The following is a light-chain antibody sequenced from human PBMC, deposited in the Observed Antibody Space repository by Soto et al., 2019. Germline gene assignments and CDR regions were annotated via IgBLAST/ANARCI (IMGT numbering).Light chain of an antibody. CDR3: QQSYSNYN. Sequence: DIQMTQSPSSLSASVGDRVIITCRASQSIITYLNWYQQKPGKAPKLLIYAASSFQSGVPSRFSGSGSGTDFTLTISSLQPEDFATYYCQQSYSNYNFGPGTKVEIK. J-gene: IGKJ3*01. CDR2: AAS. CDR1: QSIITY. V-gene: IGKV1-39*01.